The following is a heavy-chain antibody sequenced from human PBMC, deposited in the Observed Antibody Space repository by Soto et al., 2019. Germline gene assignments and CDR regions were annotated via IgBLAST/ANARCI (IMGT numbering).Heavy chain of an antibody. CDR1: GGSINSYY. V-gene: IGHV4-59*07. CDR2: IFYSGRSGST. Sequence: XDTLALTFSVSGGSINSYYWSGIRQPPGKGLEWIGYIFYSGRSGSTNYNPSLKSRVTISVDTSKNQFSLKVSSVTAADTAVYYCAKTALGWLDPWGQGTLVTVS. J-gene: IGHJ5*02. CDR3: AKTALGWLDP. D-gene: IGHD2-21*02.